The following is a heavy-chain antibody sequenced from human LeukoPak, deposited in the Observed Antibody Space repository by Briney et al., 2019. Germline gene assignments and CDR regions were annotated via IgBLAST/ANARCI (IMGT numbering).Heavy chain of an antibody. Sequence: GGSLRLSCAASGFTFSNYAMTWVRQAPGKGLEWVSGISGSGFGTYYADSVKGRLTISRDNSKNTLYLQMNSLRAEDTAVYYCAKIRSAVITPVEAIDYWGQGTLVTVSS. CDR3: AKIRSAVITPVEAIDY. CDR1: GFTFSNYA. D-gene: IGHD4-23*01. J-gene: IGHJ4*02. CDR2: ISGSGFGT. V-gene: IGHV3-23*01.